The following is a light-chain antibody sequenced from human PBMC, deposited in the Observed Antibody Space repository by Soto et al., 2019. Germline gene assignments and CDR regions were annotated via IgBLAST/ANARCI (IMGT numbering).Light chain of an antibody. CDR1: QSVSSN. CDR2: GAF. Sequence: EIVLTQSACTLSVSPGERVTLSCRASQSVSSNLAWYQHKPVQSPSLLIYGAFTRATGIPARFSGGASGTESTLTISSLKSEDFAVYYCQHYNNWPSFGQGTRLEIK. V-gene: IGKV3-15*01. CDR3: QHYNNWPS. J-gene: IGKJ5*01.